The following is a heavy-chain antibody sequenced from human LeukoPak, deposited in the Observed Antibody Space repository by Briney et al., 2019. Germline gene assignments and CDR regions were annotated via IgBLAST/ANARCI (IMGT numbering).Heavy chain of an antibody. CDR2: INPNSGGT. CDR3: ARGWRIAARIMDLRRGFDY. CDR1: GYIFTDYY. Sequence: GASVRVSCKDSGYIFTDYYMQWVRQAPGQEVGWMGRINPNSGGTNYAQKFQGRVTMTRDTSISTAYTELSSLRSEDTATYYCARGWRIAARIMDLRRGFDYWGQGTLVTVSS. D-gene: IGHD6-6*01. V-gene: IGHV1/OR15-1*01. J-gene: IGHJ4*02.